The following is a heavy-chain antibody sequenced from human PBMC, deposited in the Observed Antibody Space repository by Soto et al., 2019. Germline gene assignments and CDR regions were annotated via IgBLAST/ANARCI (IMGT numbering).Heavy chain of an antibody. Sequence: GPTLVNPTPTLTLTCTFSGFSRNTGGVGVGWIRQRPGKALEWLALIYWNDDERYSPFLKSRLTITQETCRNEVVLTITNMDPVDTATYYCARDTSGWRWLPDVWAKGPRSPSP. CDR3: ARDTSGWRWLPDV. CDR1: GFSRNTGGVG. D-gene: IGHD6-19*01. V-gene: IGHV2-5*01. CDR2: IYWNDDE. J-gene: IGHJ6*02.